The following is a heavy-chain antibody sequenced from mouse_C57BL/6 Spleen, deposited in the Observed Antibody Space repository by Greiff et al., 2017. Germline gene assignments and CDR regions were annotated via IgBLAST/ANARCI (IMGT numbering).Heavy chain of an antibody. CDR1: GFTFSDYG. V-gene: IGHV5-17*01. D-gene: IGHD2-2*01. CDR3: ARGLPIAY. Sequence: EVKVVESGGGLVKPGGSLKLSCAASGFTFSDYGMHWVRQAPEKGLEWVAYISCGSSTIYYADTVKGRFTISRDNAKNTLFLQMTSLRSEDTAMYYCARGLPIAYWGQGTLVTVSA. CDR2: ISCGSSTI. J-gene: IGHJ3*01.